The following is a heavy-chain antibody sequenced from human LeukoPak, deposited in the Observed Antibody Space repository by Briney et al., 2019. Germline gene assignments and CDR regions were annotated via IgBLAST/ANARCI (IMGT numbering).Heavy chain of an antibody. CDR2: IKQDGSEK. J-gene: IGHJ4*02. Sequence: GGSLRLSCAASGFSFRSFWLSGSAQAPGKGLEWVANIKQDGSEKYYVDSVKGRFTISRDNAKKSLYLQMNSLRAEDTAVYYCASGGQIWIYWGQGTLVTVSS. D-gene: IGHD5-18*01. V-gene: IGHV3-7*01. CDR3: ASGGQIWIY. CDR1: GFSFRSFW.